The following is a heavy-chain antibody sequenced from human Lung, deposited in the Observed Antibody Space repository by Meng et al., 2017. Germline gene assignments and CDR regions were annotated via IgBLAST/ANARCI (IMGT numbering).Heavy chain of an antibody. V-gene: IGHV4-34*01. CDR3: ARGPTTMAHDFDY. D-gene: IGHD4-11*01. CDR1: SVSFGDYY. J-gene: IGHJ4*02. CDR2: INHSGST. Sequence: QVQLQQWGAGRVKPSETLSLTCGVFSVSFGDYYWSWIRQPPGKGLEWIGEINHSGSTNYNPSLERRATISVDTSQNNLSLKLSSVTAADSAVYYCARGPTTMAHDFDYWGQGTLVTVSS.